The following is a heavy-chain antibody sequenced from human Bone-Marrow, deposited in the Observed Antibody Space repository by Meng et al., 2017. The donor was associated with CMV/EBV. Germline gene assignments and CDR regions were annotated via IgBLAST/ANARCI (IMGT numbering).Heavy chain of an antibody. J-gene: IGHJ4*02. CDR3: AKSLRGSKQYYFDY. Sequence: GESLKISCAASGFTFSSYAMSWVRQAPGKGLEWVSVIYSGGSSTYYADSVKGRFTISRDNSKNTLYLQMNSLRAEDTAVYYCAKSLRGSKQYYFDYWGQGTLVTVPS. CDR2: IYSGGSST. D-gene: IGHD1/OR15-1a*01. V-gene: IGHV3-23*03. CDR1: GFTFSSYA.